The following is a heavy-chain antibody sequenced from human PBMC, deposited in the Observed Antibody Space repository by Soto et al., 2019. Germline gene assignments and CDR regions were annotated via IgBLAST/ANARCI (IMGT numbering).Heavy chain of an antibody. CDR1: GYTFSNSW. V-gene: IGHV5-51*03. Sequence: EVQLVQSGAEVKKPGESLRISCQTSGYTFSNSWIAWVRQMPGKGLECVGIVYPGDSDTRYRASFQGQVTISADESLSTAYLQWSSLKASDTGVYYCAMYHLLRAYLDSWGQGTLVTVSS. CDR3: AMYHLLRAYLDS. J-gene: IGHJ4*02. CDR2: VYPGDSDT. D-gene: IGHD2-2*01.